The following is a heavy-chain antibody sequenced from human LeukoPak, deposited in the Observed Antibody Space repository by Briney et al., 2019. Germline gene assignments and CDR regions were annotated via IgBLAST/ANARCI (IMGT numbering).Heavy chain of an antibody. J-gene: IGHJ4*02. CDR2: IYSDGST. CDR1: GLTVTSNY. V-gene: IGHV3-66*01. D-gene: IGHD4-23*01. Sequence: PGGSLRLSCAASGLTVTSNYMSWVRQAPGKGLEWGSVIYSDGSTYYADSVKGRFSISRDNSKNTLYLQLNSLRVEDTAVYYCARRPDYGGTPTFDYWGQGTLVTVSS. CDR3: ARRPDYGGTPTFDY.